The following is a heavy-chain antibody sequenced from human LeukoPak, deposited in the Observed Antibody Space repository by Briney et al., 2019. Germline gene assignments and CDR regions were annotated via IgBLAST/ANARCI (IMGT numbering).Heavy chain of an antibody. Sequence: VGSLRLSCAASGFTFSSYSMNWVRQAPGKGLEWVSSISSSSSYIYYADSVKGRFTISRDNAKNSLYLQMNSLRAEDTAVYYCARDPRHYYDSSGPITGGQGTLVTVSS. D-gene: IGHD3-22*01. J-gene: IGHJ4*02. CDR3: ARDPRHYYDSSGPIT. CDR1: GFTFSSYS. V-gene: IGHV3-21*01. CDR2: ISSSSSYI.